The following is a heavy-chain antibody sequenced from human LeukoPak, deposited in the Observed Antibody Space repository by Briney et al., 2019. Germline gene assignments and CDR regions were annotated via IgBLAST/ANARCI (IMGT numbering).Heavy chain of an antibody. CDR2: INPNSGGT. V-gene: IGHV1-2*02. CDR1: GYTFTGYY. CDR3: ARDSISRVVPAARYYYYYMDV. Sequence: GASVKVSCKASGYTFTGYYMHWVRQAPGQGLEWMGWINPNSGGTNYAQKFQGRVTMTRDTSISTAYMELSRLRSDDTAVYYCARDSISRVVPAARYYYYYMDVWGKGTTVTVSS. J-gene: IGHJ6*03. D-gene: IGHD2-2*01.